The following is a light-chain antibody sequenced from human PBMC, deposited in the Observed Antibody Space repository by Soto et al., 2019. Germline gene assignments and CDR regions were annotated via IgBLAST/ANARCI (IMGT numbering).Light chain of an antibody. CDR3: SSYTTSTTWV. CDR1: NSDVGGYNY. V-gene: IGLV2-14*01. CDR2: EVS. J-gene: IGLJ3*02. Sequence: QSALTQPASESGSPGQSIAISCTGTNSDVGGYNYVSWYQHHPGKAPKLMIYEVSNRPSGVSNRFSGSKSGNTASLTISGLQAEDEADYYCSSYTTSTTWVFGGGTKVTVL.